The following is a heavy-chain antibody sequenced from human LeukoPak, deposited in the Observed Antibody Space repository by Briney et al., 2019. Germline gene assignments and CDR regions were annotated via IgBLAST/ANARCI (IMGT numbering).Heavy chain of an antibody. Sequence: GGSLRLSYAASGFTFSSYAMSWVRQAPEKGLEWVSVISDSGADTSYADSGKGRFTISRDNSKNTLYLQMNSLRAEDTAVYYCAKSDCTSSSCYTIDYWGQGTLVTVSS. V-gene: IGHV3-23*01. CDR1: GFTFSSYA. CDR3: AKSDCTSSSCYTIDY. J-gene: IGHJ4*02. CDR2: ISDSGADT. D-gene: IGHD2-2*02.